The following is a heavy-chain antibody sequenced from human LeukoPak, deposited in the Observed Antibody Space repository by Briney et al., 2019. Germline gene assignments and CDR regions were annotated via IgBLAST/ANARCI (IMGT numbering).Heavy chain of an antibody. CDR1: GGSISSSSYY. CDR2: IHYSGGT. J-gene: IGHJ6*03. CDR3: ARVGCSGGSCPYYYYYHYMDV. D-gene: IGHD2-15*01. V-gene: IGHV4-39*07. Sequence: SETLSLTRTVSGGSISSSSYYWAWIRQPPGKGLEWIGSIHYSGGTYYNPSLHSRVTISIDTSKNQFSLELRLVAAAETAVYYCARVGCSGGSCPYYYYYHYMDVWGKGTTVTVSS.